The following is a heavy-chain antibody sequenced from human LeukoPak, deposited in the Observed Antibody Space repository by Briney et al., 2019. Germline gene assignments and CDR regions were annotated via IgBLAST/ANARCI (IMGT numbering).Heavy chain of an antibody. V-gene: IGHV4-4*07. D-gene: IGHD3-22*01. Sequence: SETLSLTCTVSGGSISSYYWSWIRQPAGKGLEWIGRIYTSGSTNYNPSLKSRVTMSVDTSKNQFSLKLSSVTAEDTAVYYCARDSNYDSSGYYYVTSAFDIWGQGTMVTVSS. CDR1: GGSISSYY. CDR2: IYTSGST. CDR3: ARDSNYDSSGYYYVTSAFDI. J-gene: IGHJ3*02.